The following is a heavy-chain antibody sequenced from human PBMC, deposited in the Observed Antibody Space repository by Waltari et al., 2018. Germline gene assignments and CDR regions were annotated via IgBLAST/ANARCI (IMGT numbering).Heavy chain of an antibody. D-gene: IGHD5-18*01. CDR3: ATGLKIGGYTYGYIY. V-gene: IGHV1-2*02. CDR2: INPNTGGT. Sequence: QVQLVQSGAEVKKPGASVKVSCKASGYTFTDYYLNWVRTAPGQGLEWMGWINPNTGGTSYAQKLQGRVTMTRDTSISTSYMDLSRLGSDDTAVYYCATGLKIGGYTYGYIYWGQGTVVIVSS. CDR1: GYTFTDYY. J-gene: IGHJ4*02.